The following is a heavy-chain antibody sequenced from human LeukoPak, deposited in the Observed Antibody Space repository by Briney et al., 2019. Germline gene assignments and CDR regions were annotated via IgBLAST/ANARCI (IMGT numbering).Heavy chain of an antibody. J-gene: IGHJ6*02. V-gene: IGHV3-74*01. Sequence: QPGGSLRLSCAASGFTFSSYWTHWVRQAPGEGLVWVSRINYDGSSTSYADSVKGRFTISRDNAKNTLYLQMNSLRAEDTAVYYCAREAAAGTAGAYGMDVWGQGTTVTVSS. D-gene: IGHD6-13*01. CDR1: GFTFSSYW. CDR2: INYDGSST. CDR3: AREAAAGTAGAYGMDV.